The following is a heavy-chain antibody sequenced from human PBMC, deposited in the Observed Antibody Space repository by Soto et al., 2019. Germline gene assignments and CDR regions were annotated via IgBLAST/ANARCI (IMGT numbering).Heavy chain of an antibody. CDR3: AVYGYGVSAAAY. Sequence: AGGSLRLSCAGSGLTYRNDWLSWVRQAPGKGLEWVANINQDGSERYYVDSVRGRFTISRDNVENSLYLQLNSLRPEDTAVYYCAVYGYGVSAAAYWGQGTLGTVSS. CDR1: GLTYRNDW. V-gene: IGHV3-7*03. CDR2: INQDGSER. D-gene: IGHD4-17*01. J-gene: IGHJ4*02.